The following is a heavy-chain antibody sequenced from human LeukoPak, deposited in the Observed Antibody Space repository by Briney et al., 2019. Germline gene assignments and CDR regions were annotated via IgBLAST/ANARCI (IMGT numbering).Heavy chain of an antibody. Sequence: GGSLRLPCAASGFTFSSYAMSWVRQAPGKGLEWVSAISGSGGSTYYADSVKGRFTISRDNSKNTLYLQMNSLRAEDTAVYYCAKDGSRNPYSSSWYYFDYWGQGTLVTVSS. J-gene: IGHJ4*02. D-gene: IGHD6-13*01. V-gene: IGHV3-23*01. CDR3: AKDGSRNPYSSSWYYFDY. CDR2: ISGSGGST. CDR1: GFTFSSYA.